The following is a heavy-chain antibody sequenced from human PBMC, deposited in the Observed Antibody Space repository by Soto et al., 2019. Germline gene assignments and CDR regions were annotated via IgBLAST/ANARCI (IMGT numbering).Heavy chain of an antibody. J-gene: IGHJ4*02. CDR2: ISGHNGNT. Sequence: QVQLVQSGAEVKKPGASVKVSCTASGYTFTNHGISWVRQAPGQGLEWMGWISGHNGNTKYAQRLQGRVTMTTDTSTSTAYMELRSLKSDDTAVYYCASDRYPLAYYFDYWGQGTLVTVSS. CDR1: GYTFTNHG. V-gene: IGHV1-18*01. D-gene: IGHD1-26*01. CDR3: ASDRYPLAYYFDY.